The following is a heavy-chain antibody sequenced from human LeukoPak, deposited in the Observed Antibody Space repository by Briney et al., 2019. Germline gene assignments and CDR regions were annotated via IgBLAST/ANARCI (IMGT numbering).Heavy chain of an antibody. CDR3: ARIEMYYDFWSGPAALDY. D-gene: IGHD3-3*01. CDR2: IFSNDEK. V-gene: IGHV2-26*01. CDR1: GFSLSNARMG. J-gene: IGHJ4*02. Sequence: ESGPTLVKPTETLTLTCTVSGFSLSNARMGVSWIRQPPGKALEWLAHIFSNDEKSYSTSLKSRLTISKDTSKSQVVLTMTNMDPVDTATYYCARIEMYYDFWSGPAALDYWGRGTLVTVSS.